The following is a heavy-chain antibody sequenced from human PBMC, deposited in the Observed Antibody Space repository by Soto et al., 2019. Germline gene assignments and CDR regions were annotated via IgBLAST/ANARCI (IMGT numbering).Heavy chain of an antibody. Sequence: GASVKVSCKASGYTFTSYYMHWVRQAPGQGLEWMGIINPIGGSTSYVQKFQGRVTMTRDTSTSTVYMELSSLRSEDTAVYYCARHLVPSQYYYYYMDVWGKGTTVTVSS. CDR2: INPIGGST. V-gene: IGHV1-46*03. CDR3: ARHLVPSQYYYYYMDV. CDR1: GYTFTSYY. D-gene: IGHD6-6*01. J-gene: IGHJ6*03.